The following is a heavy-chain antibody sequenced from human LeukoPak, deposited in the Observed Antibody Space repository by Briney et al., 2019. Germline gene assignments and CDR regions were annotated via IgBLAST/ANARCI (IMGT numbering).Heavy chain of an antibody. J-gene: IGHJ4*02. V-gene: IGHV1-46*01. D-gene: IGHD4-23*01. CDR3: ARESYGGNSPHFDY. Sequence: GASVKVSCKASGYTFTSHYMHWVRQAPGQGLEWMGIINPSGGSTDYAQNFQGRVTMTRDTSTSTVYMELSSLRSEDTAVYYCARESYGGNSPHFDYWGQGTLVTVSS. CDR1: GYTFTSHY. CDR2: INPSGGST.